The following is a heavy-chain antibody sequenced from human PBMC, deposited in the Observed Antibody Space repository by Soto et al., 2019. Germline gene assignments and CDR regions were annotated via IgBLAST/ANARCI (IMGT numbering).Heavy chain of an antibody. Sequence: DVHLLDSGGGLVQPGGSLRLSCAASGFTFSNYAMTWVRQAPGKGLEWVSGVCGNCVSTYYADSVKGRFTISRDNSKDRLYLQMKSLTAEDTAIYYCAKTLSNRTGVAAFDCWGQGSLVTVSS. D-gene: IGHD6-19*01. CDR1: GFTFSNYA. J-gene: IGHJ4*02. CDR3: AKTLSNRTGVAAFDC. V-gene: IGHV3-23*01. CDR2: VCGNCVST.